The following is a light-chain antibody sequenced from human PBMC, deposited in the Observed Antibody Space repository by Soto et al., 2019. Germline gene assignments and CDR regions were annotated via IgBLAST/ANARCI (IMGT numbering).Light chain of an antibody. V-gene: IGKV1-39*01. CDR2: DAS. J-gene: IGKJ4*01. CDR3: LQSYSAPLT. Sequence: DIQMTQSPSSLSASAGDRVTITCRSSQTINSHLNWYQQKPGKAPKLLIYDASNLQSGVPSRFSGSGSGTDFTLTISSLQPEDFATYYCLQSYSAPLTFGGGTKVEVK. CDR1: QTINSH.